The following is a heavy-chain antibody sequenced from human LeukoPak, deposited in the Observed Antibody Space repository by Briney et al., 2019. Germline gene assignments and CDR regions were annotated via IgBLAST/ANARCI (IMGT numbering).Heavy chain of an antibody. J-gene: IGHJ2*01. D-gene: IGHD7-27*01. Sequence: GGSLRLSCAASGFTLSNALHWVRQAPGKGLEWVAVISYDRSHEYYADSVKGRFTISRDDSKNTLHLQMNSLRAEDTAVYHCARDSARLGISWYFDLWGRGTLVAVSS. V-gene: IGHV3-30*04. CDR2: ISYDRSHE. CDR1: GFTLSNA. CDR3: ARDSARLGISWYFDL.